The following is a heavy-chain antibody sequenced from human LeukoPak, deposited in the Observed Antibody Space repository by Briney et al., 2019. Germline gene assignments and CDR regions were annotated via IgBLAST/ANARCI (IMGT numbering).Heavy chain of an antibody. D-gene: IGHD3-16*02. CDR3: ARHRDYVWGSYRPVPNYFDY. Sequence: PSETLSLTCTVSGGSISSYYWSWIRQPPGKGLEWIGYIYYSGSTNYNPSLKSRVTISVDTSKNQFSLKLSSVTAADTAVYYCARHRDYVWGSYRPVPNYFDYWGQGTLVTVSS. CDR1: GGSISSYY. V-gene: IGHV4-59*08. J-gene: IGHJ4*02. CDR2: IYYSGST.